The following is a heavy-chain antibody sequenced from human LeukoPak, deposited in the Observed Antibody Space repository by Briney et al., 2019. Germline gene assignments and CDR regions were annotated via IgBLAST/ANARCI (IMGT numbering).Heavy chain of an antibody. J-gene: IGHJ4*02. V-gene: IGHV3-23*01. CDR1: GFTFSSYA. CDR2: ISGSGGST. Sequence: GGSLRLSCAASGFTFSSYAMSWVRQAPGKGLEWVSAISGSGGSTYYADSVKGRFTISRDNSKNTLYLQMNSLRAEDTAVYYCARGPYYYDSSGYTFDYWGQGTLVTVSS. D-gene: IGHD3-22*01. CDR3: ARGPYYYDSSGYTFDY.